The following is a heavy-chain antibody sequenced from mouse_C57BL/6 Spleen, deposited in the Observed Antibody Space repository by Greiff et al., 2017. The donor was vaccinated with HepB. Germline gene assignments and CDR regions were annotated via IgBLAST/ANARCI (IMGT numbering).Heavy chain of an antibody. CDR3: TRGRYDYDEDWYFDV. Sequence: QVQLQQSGAELAKPGASVKLSCKASGYTFTSYWMHWVKQRPGQGLEWIGYINPSSGYTKYNQKFKDKATLTADKSSSTAYMQLSSLTYEDSAVYYCTRGRYDYDEDWYFDVWGTGTTVTVSS. J-gene: IGHJ1*03. CDR2: INPSSGYT. D-gene: IGHD2-4*01. CDR1: GYTFTSYW. V-gene: IGHV1-7*01.